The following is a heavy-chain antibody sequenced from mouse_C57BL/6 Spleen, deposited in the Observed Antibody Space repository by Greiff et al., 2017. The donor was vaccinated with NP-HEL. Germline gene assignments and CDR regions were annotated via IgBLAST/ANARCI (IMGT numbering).Heavy chain of an antibody. J-gene: IGHJ2*01. Sequence: EVQLQESGPGLVKPSQSLSLTCSVTGYSITSGYYWNWIRQFPGNKLEWMGYISYDGSNNYNPSLKNRISITRDTSKNRFFLKLNSVTTEDTATYYCARLPYYFDYWGQGTTLTVSS. CDR1: GYSITSGYY. CDR2: ISYDGSN. CDR3: ARLPYYFDY. D-gene: IGHD2-1*01. V-gene: IGHV3-6*01.